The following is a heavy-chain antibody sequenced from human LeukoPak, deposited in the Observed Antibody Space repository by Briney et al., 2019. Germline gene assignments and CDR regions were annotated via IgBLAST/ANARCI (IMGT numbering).Heavy chain of an antibody. CDR1: GYRFSDSW. J-gene: IGHJ4*02. CDR3: ASPIAVAGTLAFDY. V-gene: IGHV5-51*01. D-gene: IGHD6-19*01. Sequence: GESLKISCKGSGYRFSDSWIGWVRQMPGKGLEWMGIIYPGDSDTRYSPSFQGQVTISADKSISTAYLQWSSLKASDTAMYYCASPIAVAGTLAFDYWGQGTLVTVSS. CDR2: IYPGDSDT.